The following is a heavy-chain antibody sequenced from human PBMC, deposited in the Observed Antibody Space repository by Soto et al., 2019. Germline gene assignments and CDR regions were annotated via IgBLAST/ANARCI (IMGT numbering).Heavy chain of an antibody. CDR2: IYYSGST. CDR1: GGSISSYY. J-gene: IGHJ5*02. CDR3: ARVLRSWFDP. Sequence: SETLSLTCTVSGGSISSYYWSWIRQPPGKGLEWIGYIYYSGSTNYNPSLKSRVTISVDTPKNQFSLKLSSVTAADTAVYYCARVLRSWFDPWGQGTLVTVSS. V-gene: IGHV4-59*01.